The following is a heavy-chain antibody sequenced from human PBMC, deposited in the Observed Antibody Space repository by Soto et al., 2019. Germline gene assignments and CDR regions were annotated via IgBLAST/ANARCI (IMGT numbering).Heavy chain of an antibody. D-gene: IGHD1-26*01. CDR3: ARGRGGYYFYDY. V-gene: IGHV4-59*01. CDR1: GGFMTNYY. Sequence: SETLSLTCTVSGGFMTNYYWNWTRQTPGKAPEWIAYIYYNGITNYNPSLKSRVTISVDTPKNQFSLKLNSVTAADTAMYYCARGRGGYYFYDYWGQGALVTVSA. CDR2: IYYNGIT. J-gene: IGHJ4*02.